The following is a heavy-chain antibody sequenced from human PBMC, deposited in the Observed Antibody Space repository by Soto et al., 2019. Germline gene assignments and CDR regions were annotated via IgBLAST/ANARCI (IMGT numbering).Heavy chain of an antibody. CDR3: ARVGGGYRDLYYYYGMDV. CDR1: GFTFSSYA. D-gene: IGHD3-16*02. J-gene: IGHJ6*02. CDR2: ISYDGSNK. Sequence: GSLVLSCAASGFTFSSYAMHGVRQAPGKGLEWVAVISYDGSNKYYADSVKGRFTISRDNSKNTLYLQMNSLRAEDTAVYYCARVGGGYRDLYYYYGMDVWGQGTTVTVSS. V-gene: IGHV3-30-3*01.